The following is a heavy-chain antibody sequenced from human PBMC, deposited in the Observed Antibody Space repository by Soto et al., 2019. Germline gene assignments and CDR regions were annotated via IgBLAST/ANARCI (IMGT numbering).Heavy chain of an antibody. CDR2: LYWDDDK. Sequence: QVTLKESGPTLVKPTQTLTLTCTFSGLSLRTTGVGVGWVRQPPGKALEWLALLYWDDDKRYSQSLRSRLTIAKNIAEKYVVLTMLNMGTVDTATYDCVQSRCGGDGLEIYSFHAYNGLDVWGHGTTVTVSS. V-gene: IGHV2-5*02. J-gene: IGHJ6*02. D-gene: IGHD2-21*02. CDR1: GLSLRTTGVG. CDR3: VQSRCGGDGLEIYSFHAYNGLDV.